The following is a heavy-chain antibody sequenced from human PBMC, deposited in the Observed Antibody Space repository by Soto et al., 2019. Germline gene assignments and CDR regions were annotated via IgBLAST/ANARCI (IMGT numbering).Heavy chain of an antibody. CDR3: ANWLKEYQLLGYYYYYGMDV. V-gene: IGHV3-23*01. J-gene: IGHJ6*02. CDR1: GFTFSSYA. CDR2: ISGSGGST. Sequence: QLGGSLRLSCAASGFTFSSYAMSWVRQAPGKGLEWVSAISGSGGSTYYADSVKGRFTISRDNSKNTLYLEMNSLRAEDTAVYYCANWLKEYQLLGYYYYYGMDVWGQGTTVTVSS. D-gene: IGHD2-2*01.